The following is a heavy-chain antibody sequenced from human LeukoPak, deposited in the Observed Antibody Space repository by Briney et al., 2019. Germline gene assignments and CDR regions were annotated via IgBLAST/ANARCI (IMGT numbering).Heavy chain of an antibody. CDR3: ARVRGEYCGGDCYSSVGFDY. D-gene: IGHD2-21*02. V-gene: IGHV4-61*05. J-gene: IGHJ4*02. CDR1: GGSISTSSYY. CDR2: IYYSGST. Sequence: SETLSLTCTVSGGSISTSSYYWGWVRQPPGKGLEWIGEIYYSGSTNYNPSLKSRVTISVDTSKNQFSLKLSSVTAADTAVYYCARVRGEYCGGDCYSSVGFDYWGQGTLVTVSS.